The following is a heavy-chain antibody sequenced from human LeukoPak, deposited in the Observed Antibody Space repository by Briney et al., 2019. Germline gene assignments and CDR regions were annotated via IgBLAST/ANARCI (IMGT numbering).Heavy chain of an antibody. CDR1: GFTFSSYW. D-gene: IGHD3-3*01. CDR3: ARVEYGYYDFWSGLYYFDY. J-gene: IGHJ4*02. V-gene: IGHV3-74*01. Sequence: GRSLRLSCAASGFTFSSYWMHWVRQAPGKGPVWVSRINSDGSSTSYADSVKGRFTISRDNAKNTLYLQMNSLRAEDTAVYYCARVEYGYYDFWSGLYYFDYWGQGTLVTVSS. CDR2: INSDGSST.